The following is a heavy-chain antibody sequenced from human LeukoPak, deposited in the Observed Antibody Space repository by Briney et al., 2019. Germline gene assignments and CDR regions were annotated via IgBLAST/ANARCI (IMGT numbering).Heavy chain of an antibody. CDR3: AKDRTVGASYWYFDL. V-gene: IGHV3-23*01. CDR2: ISGSGGST. Sequence: GGSLRLSCAASGFTFSSYAMSWVRQAPGKGLEWVSAISGSGGSTYYADSVKGRFTVSRDNSKNTLYLQMNSLRAEDTAVYYCAKDRTVGASYWYFDLWGRGTLVTVSS. J-gene: IGHJ2*01. CDR1: GFTFSSYA. D-gene: IGHD1-26*01.